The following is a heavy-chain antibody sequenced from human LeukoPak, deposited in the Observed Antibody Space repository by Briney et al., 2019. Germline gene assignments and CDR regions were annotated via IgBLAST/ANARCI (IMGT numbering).Heavy chain of an antibody. D-gene: IGHD6-13*01. CDR1: GFTFSSYW. CDR3: ARDIEAAGLFLDY. CDR2: MKYDGSEK. J-gene: IGHJ4*02. Sequence: GGSLRLSCAASGFTFSSYWMSSVRQAPGKGLEWVANMKYDGSEKYYVDSVKGRFTISRDNAKNSLYLQMNSLRAEDTAVYYSARDIEAAGLFLDYWGQGTLVTVSS. V-gene: IGHV3-7*01.